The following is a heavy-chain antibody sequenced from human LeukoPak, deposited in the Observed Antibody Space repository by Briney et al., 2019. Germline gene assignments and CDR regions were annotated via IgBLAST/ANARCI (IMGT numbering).Heavy chain of an antibody. Sequence: PSETLSLTCAVSGGSFSGYYWSWIRQPPGKGLEWIGEINHSGSTNYNPSLKSRGTISVDTSENQFSLKLSSVTAADKAVYYCARGHHSSGYYYNNWFDPWGQGTLVTVSS. V-gene: IGHV4-34*01. CDR3: ARGHHSSGYYYNNWFDP. CDR2: INHSGST. D-gene: IGHD3-22*01. J-gene: IGHJ5*02. CDR1: GGSFSGYY.